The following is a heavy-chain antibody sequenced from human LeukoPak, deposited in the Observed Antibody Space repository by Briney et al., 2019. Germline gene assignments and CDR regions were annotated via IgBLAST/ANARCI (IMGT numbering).Heavy chain of an antibody. V-gene: IGHV3-53*01. CDR2: IYSGGST. Sequence: PGGSLRLSCAASGFTVSSNYMSWVRQAPGKGLEWVSVIYSGGSTYYADSVKGRFTISRDNAKNSLYLQMNSLRAEDTAVYYCARDLSNDYGDYGPDYYYGMDVWGQGTTVTVSS. CDR1: GFTVSSNY. J-gene: IGHJ6*02. D-gene: IGHD4-17*01. CDR3: ARDLSNDYGDYGPDYYYGMDV.